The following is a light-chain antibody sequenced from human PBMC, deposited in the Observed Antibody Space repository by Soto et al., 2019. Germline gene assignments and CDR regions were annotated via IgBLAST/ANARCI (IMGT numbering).Light chain of an antibody. CDR1: QSVSSY. V-gene: IGKV3-11*01. J-gene: IGKJ2*01. CDR2: DAS. CDR3: QQRSNWPYT. Sequence: EIVLTQSPATLSLSPGERATLSCRASQSVSSYLAWYQQKPGQAPRLLIYDASNRATGIPARFSGSGSGTDFTLTIRSLEAEDFALNYCQQRSNWPYTFGQWTKLQIK.